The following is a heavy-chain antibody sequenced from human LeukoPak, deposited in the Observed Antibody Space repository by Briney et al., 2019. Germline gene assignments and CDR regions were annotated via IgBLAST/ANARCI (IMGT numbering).Heavy chain of an antibody. V-gene: IGHV4-59*01. Sequence: SETLSLTCRVSGGSLSSYYWSWIRQPPGKGLEYIGYIYYSGGTNYNPSRKSRVTISVDTSKDQFYLNLPSVTAADTAVYYCARLKCISTTCPSRYVMDVWGQGTTVTVSS. CDR3: ARLKCISTTCPSRYVMDV. CDR2: IYYSGGT. D-gene: IGHD2-2*01. CDR1: GGSLSSYY. J-gene: IGHJ6*02.